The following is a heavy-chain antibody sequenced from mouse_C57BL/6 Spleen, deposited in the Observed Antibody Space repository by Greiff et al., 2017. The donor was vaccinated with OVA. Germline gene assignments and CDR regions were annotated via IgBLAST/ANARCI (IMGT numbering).Heavy chain of an antibody. CDR1: GYTFTSYW. CDR3: AREGLRRWGYAIDD. CDR2: IYPSDSET. D-gene: IGHD2-4*01. Sequence: QVQLQQPGAELVRPGSSVKLSCKASGYTFTSYWMDWVKQRPGQGLEWIGNIYPSDSETHYNQKFKDKATLTVDTSSSTAYMQLSSLTSEDSAVYYCAREGLRRWGYAIDDWGQGTSVTVSS. V-gene: IGHV1-61*01. J-gene: IGHJ4*01.